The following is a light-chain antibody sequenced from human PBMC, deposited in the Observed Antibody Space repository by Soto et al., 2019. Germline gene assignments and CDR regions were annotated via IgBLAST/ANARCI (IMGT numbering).Light chain of an antibody. CDR2: GAS. CDR1: QSVSSSY. CDR3: QQYGSSPLT. Sequence: EIVLTQSPGTLSLSPGERATLSCRASQSVSSSYLAWYQQKPGQAPRLLIYGASSRATGIPDRFSGSGSGTDFTLTISRLEPEDFAEYHCQQYGSSPLTFGGGTKVEIK. J-gene: IGKJ4*01. V-gene: IGKV3-20*01.